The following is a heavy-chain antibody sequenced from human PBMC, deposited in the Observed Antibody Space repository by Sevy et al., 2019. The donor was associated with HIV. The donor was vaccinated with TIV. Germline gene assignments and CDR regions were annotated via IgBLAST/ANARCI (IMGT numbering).Heavy chain of an antibody. CDR2: IKGDGSEK. Sequence: GGSLRLSCAASGFTFSHYWMTWVRQAPGKGPEWVANIKGDGSEKYYVDLVGGRFTISRDNAKNSLYLQMNSLGGEDTACYYCARDCNSATCLWGLDVWGQGTTVTVSS. J-gene: IGHJ6*02. CDR1: GFTFSHYW. CDR3: ARDCNSATCLWGLDV. D-gene: IGHD1-26*01. V-gene: IGHV3-7*03.